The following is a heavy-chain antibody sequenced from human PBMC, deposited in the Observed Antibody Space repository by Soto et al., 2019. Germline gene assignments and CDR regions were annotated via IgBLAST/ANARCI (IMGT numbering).Heavy chain of an antibody. V-gene: IGHV3-23*01. CDR1: GFTFSSYA. CDR3: ARRGNGTYFDY. CDR2: ISGRGDST. Sequence: EVQLLDSGGGLVQPGGSLRLSCAASGFTFSSYAMNWVRQAPGKGMEWVSVISGRGDSTYYADSVKGRFTISRDNSKNTMYLKMNSLRTEDTAGYYCARRGNGTYFDYWGQGTMVTVSS. D-gene: IGHD2-8*01. J-gene: IGHJ4*02.